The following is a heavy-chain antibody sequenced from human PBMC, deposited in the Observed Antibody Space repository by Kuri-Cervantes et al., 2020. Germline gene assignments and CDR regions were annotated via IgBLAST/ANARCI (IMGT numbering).Heavy chain of an antibody. V-gene: IGHV1-18*04. J-gene: IGHJ4*02. CDR1: GYTFTGYY. CDR2: ISGYNGDT. CDR3: ARDSRNSRLDCFDY. Sequence: ASVKVSCKASGYTFTGYYMHWVRQAPGQGLEWMGWISGYNGDTDYAQKLQGRVTMTTDTSTSTAYLELRSLRSDDTAVYYCARDSRNSRLDCFDYWGQGTLVTVSS. D-gene: IGHD5-18*01.